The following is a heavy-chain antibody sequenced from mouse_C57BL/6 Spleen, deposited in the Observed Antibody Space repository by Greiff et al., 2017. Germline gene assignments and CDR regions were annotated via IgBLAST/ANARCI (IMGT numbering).Heavy chain of an antibody. V-gene: IGHV1-74*01. J-gene: IGHJ4*01. CDR1: GYTFTSYW. Sequence: QVQLQQPGAELVKPGASVTVSCKASGYTFTSYWMHWVKQRPGQGLEWIGRINPADSDTNYNQKFKGKATLTVDKSSSTAYMQLSSLTSEDSAVYYCAIVPLYAMDYWGQGTSVTVSS. CDR3: AIVPLYAMDY. CDR2: INPADSDT.